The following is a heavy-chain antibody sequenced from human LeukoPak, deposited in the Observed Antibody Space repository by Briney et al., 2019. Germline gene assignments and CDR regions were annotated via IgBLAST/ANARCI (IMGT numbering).Heavy chain of an antibody. CDR3: ARSFLYYYDGSGYYD. CDR2: INHSGST. D-gene: IGHD3-22*01. CDR1: GGSFSGYY. Sequence: PSETLSLTCAVYGGSFSGYYWSWIRQPPGKGLEWIGEINHSGSTNYNPSLKSRVTISVDTSKNQFSLKLSSVTAADTAVYYCARSFLYYYDGSGYYDWGQGTLVTVSS. V-gene: IGHV4-34*01. J-gene: IGHJ4*02.